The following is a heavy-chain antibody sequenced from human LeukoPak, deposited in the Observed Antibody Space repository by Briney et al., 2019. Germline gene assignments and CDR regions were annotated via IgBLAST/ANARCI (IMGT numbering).Heavy chain of an antibody. J-gene: IGHJ5*02. CDR2: VFYNGHA. D-gene: IGHD2-2*01. CDR1: GDSLSRTNYY. Sequence: KPSETLSLTCTVSGDSLSRTNYYWGWIRQPPGKGLEWIGSVFYNGHAYYNPSLKSRVIMSVDTSKKQFSLKLTSVTAADTAVYYCARQTIVVVEVGWFDPWGQGTLVTVSS. V-gene: IGHV4-39*01. CDR3: ARQTIVVVEVGWFDP.